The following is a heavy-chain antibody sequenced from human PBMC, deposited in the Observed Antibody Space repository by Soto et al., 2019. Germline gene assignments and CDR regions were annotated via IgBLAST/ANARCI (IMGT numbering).Heavy chain of an antibody. V-gene: IGHV4-4*02. Sequence: QVPLQESGPGLVKPSGTLSLTCAVSGGSISTNYWWSWVRQPPGKGLEWIGEIHHSGRTNYIQSLKSRVRTSLDKSSNPRSLKLSSVTAAVTAVYYWARGVYYRGVCWGQGSLVIVSA. D-gene: IGHD3-3*01. CDR1: GGSISTNYW. CDR2: IHHSGRT. CDR3: ARGVYYRGVC. J-gene: IGHJ4*02.